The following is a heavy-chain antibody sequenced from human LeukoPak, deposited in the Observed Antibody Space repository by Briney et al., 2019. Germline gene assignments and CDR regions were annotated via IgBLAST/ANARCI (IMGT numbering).Heavy chain of an antibody. Sequence: SETQSLTCAVYGGSFSGYYWNWIRQPSGKGLEWIGEINYSGNTNYNPSLKSRVTISVDTSKNQFSLKLSSVTAADTAVYYCARAKSHGSGGSCENWFDPWGQGTLVTVSS. D-gene: IGHD2-15*01. V-gene: IGHV4-34*01. J-gene: IGHJ5*02. CDR2: INYSGNT. CDR3: ARAKSHGSGGSCENWFDP. CDR1: GGSFSGYY.